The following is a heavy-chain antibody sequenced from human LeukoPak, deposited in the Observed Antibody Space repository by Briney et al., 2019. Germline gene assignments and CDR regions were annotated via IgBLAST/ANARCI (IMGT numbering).Heavy chain of an antibody. CDR3: ARLPPAPDYYDSSDDAFDI. D-gene: IGHD3-22*01. Sequence: PSETLSLTCTVSGGSISSYYWSWIRQPPGKGLEWIGYIYYSGSTNYNPSLKSRVTISVDTSKNQFSLKLSSVTAADTAVYYCARLPPAPDYYDSSDDAFDIWGQGTMVTVSS. CDR1: GGSISSYY. CDR2: IYYSGST. V-gene: IGHV4-59*01. J-gene: IGHJ3*02.